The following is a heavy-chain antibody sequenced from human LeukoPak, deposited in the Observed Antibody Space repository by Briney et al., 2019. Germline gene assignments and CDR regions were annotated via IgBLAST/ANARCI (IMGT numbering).Heavy chain of an antibody. CDR2: ISAYSGNT. V-gene: IGHV1-18*01. J-gene: IGHJ6*02. Sequence: RASVKVSCKASGYTFTSYGISWVRQAPGQGLEWMGWISAYSGNTNYAQKLQGRVTMTTDTSTSTAYMELRSLRSDDTAVYYCARVKGGYCSSTSCYDYYYYGMDVWGQGTTVTVSS. CDR1: GYTFTSYG. CDR3: ARVKGGYCSSTSCYDYYYYGMDV. D-gene: IGHD2-2*01.